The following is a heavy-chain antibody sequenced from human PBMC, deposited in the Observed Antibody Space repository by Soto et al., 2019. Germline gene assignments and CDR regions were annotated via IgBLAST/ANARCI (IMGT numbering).Heavy chain of an antibody. CDR3: VRGWQNLHY. CDR1: GFIFRSYW. CDR2: INGDGGSR. V-gene: IGHV3-74*01. J-gene: IGHJ4*01. Sequence: PGGSLRLSCEVSGFIFRSYWMHWVRQAPGKGLVWVSRINGDGGSRNYADSVKGRFTISRDNAKNTLYLQMNSLRAEDTAMYYCVRGWQNLHYWGRGTLVTVSS.